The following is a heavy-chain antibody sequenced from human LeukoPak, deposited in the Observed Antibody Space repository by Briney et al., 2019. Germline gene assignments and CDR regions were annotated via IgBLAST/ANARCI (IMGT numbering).Heavy chain of an antibody. CDR1: GFTFSSYW. CDR2: INGDGSST. J-gene: IGHJ6*03. CDR3: ATGSGSPYYYYYYYMDV. V-gene: IGHV3-74*01. D-gene: IGHD3-10*01. Sequence: GGSLRLSCAASGFTFSSYWMHWVRQAPGKGLVWVSRINGDGSSTSYADSVKGRLTISRDNVKNTLYLQMNSPRAEDTAVYYCATGSGSPYYYYYYYMDVWRKGTTVTVSS.